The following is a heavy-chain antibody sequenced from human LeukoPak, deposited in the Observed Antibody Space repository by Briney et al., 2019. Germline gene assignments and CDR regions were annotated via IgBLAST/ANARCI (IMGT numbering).Heavy chain of an antibody. Sequence: PGGSLRLSCAASGFMFSSHWMSWVRQAPGKGLEWVSGISGSGVNIDYADSVKVRLNISRDNSKNTLYLQISSLRAEDTAVYYCAKEGDYGDYLNFDHWGQGTLVTVSS. CDR2: ISGSGVNI. CDR1: GFMFSSHW. V-gene: IGHV3-23*01. D-gene: IGHD4-17*01. J-gene: IGHJ4*02. CDR3: AKEGDYGDYLNFDH.